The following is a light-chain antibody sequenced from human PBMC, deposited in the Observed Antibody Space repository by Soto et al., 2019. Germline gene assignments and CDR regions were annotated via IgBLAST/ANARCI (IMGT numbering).Light chain of an antibody. Sequence: EIVLTQSPATLSLSPGERATLSCRASQSVSSNLAWYQQKPGQAPRLLIYEASNRATGIPASFSGSGSGTDFTLTISGLEPEDFAVYYCQQRSNLPTFGGGTKVEIK. V-gene: IGKV3-11*01. J-gene: IGKJ4*01. CDR2: EAS. CDR1: QSVSSN. CDR3: QQRSNLPT.